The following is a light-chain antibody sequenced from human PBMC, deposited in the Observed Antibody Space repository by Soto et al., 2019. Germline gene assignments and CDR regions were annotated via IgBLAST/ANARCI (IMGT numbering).Light chain of an antibody. CDR3: QQYYSPLT. CDR2: AAS. V-gene: IGKV1-8*01. Sequence: IQMTQSPSSLCASLGDIVSIACRASQGISNYLAWYPQKPGKVPKLLIYAASTLQSGVPSRFSGSGSGTDFTLTISCLQSEDFATYYCQQYYSPLTFGGGTKVDIK. J-gene: IGKJ4*01. CDR1: QGISNY.